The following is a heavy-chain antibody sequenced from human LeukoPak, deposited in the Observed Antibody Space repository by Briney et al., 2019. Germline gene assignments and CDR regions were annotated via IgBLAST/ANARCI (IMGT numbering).Heavy chain of an antibody. Sequence: SGGSLRLSCAASGFTFSSYAMHWVRQAPGKGLEWVAVISYDGSNKYYADSVKGRFTISRDNSKNTLYLQMNSLRAEDTAVYYCARDSEDAAWVVAENTGVDYWGQGTLVTVSS. CDR2: ISYDGSNK. CDR3: ARDSEDAAWVVAENTGVDY. D-gene: IGHD2-15*01. J-gene: IGHJ4*02. CDR1: GFTFSSYA. V-gene: IGHV3-30*01.